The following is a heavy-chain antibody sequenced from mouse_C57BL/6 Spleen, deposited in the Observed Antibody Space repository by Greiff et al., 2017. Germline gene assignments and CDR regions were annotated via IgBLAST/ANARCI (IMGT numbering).Heavy chain of an antibody. V-gene: IGHV1-64*01. J-gene: IGHJ3*01. Sequence: QVQLQQPGAELVKPGASVKLSCKASGYTFTSYWMHWVKQRPGQGLEWIEMIHPNSGSTNYNEKFKSKATLTVDKSSSTAYMQLSSLTSEDSAVYYCAYYYGYDFAYWGQGTLVTVSA. CDR1: GYTFTSYW. CDR2: IHPNSGST. D-gene: IGHD1-1*01. CDR3: AYYYGYDFAY.